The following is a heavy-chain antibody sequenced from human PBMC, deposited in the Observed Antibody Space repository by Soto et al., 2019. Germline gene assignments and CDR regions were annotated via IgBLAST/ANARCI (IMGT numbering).Heavy chain of an antibody. Sequence: QVQLVQSGAEVKKPGSSVKVSCKASGGTFSSYTISWVRQAPGQGLEWMGRIIPILGIANYAQKFQGRVTITADKSTSKAYMELSSLRSEDTDVYYCATDLEVTTVTTADYWGQGTLVTVSS. V-gene: IGHV1-69*08. CDR2: IIPILGIA. CDR3: ATDLEVTTVTTADY. D-gene: IGHD4-17*01. J-gene: IGHJ4*02. CDR1: GGTFSSYT.